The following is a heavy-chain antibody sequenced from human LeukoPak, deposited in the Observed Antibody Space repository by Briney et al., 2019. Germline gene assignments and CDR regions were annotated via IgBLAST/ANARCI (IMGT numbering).Heavy chain of an antibody. CDR2: IIPIFGTA. D-gene: IGHD1-26*01. Sequence: GASVKVSCKASGGTFSSYAISWVRQAPGQGLEWVGGIIPIFGTANYAQKFQGRVTITTDESTSTAYVELSSLRSEDTAVYYCARGSSGSYSYYFDYWGQGTLVTVSS. CDR1: GGTFSSYA. V-gene: IGHV1-69*05. J-gene: IGHJ4*02. CDR3: ARGSSGSYSYYFDY.